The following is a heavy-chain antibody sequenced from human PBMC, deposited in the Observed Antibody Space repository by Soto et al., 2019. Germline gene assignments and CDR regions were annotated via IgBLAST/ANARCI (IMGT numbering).Heavy chain of an antibody. Sequence: GESLKISCAASGFTFSDYAMNWVRQVPGKGLEWVSSISSSGFSTYQADSVKGRFTISRDNSKHTVHLQMNSLRAEDTAAYYCAKTERDVIVIPPIFDSWGQGTLVTVSS. V-gene: IGHV3-23*01. CDR3: AKTERDVIVIPPIFDS. D-gene: IGHD3-16*02. J-gene: IGHJ4*02. CDR1: GFTFSDYA. CDR2: ISSSGFST.